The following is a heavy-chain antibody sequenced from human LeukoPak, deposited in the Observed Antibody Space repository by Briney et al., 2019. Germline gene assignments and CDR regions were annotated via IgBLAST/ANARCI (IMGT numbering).Heavy chain of an antibody. CDR2: IYYRGST. V-gene: IGHV4-31*03. J-gene: IGHJ4*02. D-gene: IGHD4/OR15-4a*01. Sequence: PSETLSLTCTVSGGFISTGGYYWRWIRQHPGKGLEYIGYIYYRGSTYYSPSLKSRLTISLDTPNNQFSLKLRSVTAADTAVYYCARATDYGDSYYFDHWGQGTPVTVSS. CDR3: ARATDYGDSYYFDH. CDR1: GGFISTGGYY.